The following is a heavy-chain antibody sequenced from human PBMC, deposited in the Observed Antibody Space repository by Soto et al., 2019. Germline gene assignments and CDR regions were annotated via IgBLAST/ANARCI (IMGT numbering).Heavy chain of an antibody. Sequence: PGGSLRLSCAASGFTFSSYWMSWVRQAPGKGLEWVANIKQDGSEKYYVDSVKGRFTISRDNAKNSLYLQMNSLRAEDTTVYYCASKIFGVYYGMDVWSQGTTVTVSS. CDR2: IKQDGSEK. D-gene: IGHD3-3*01. J-gene: IGHJ6*02. CDR3: ASKIFGVYYGMDV. CDR1: GFTFSSYW. V-gene: IGHV3-7*01.